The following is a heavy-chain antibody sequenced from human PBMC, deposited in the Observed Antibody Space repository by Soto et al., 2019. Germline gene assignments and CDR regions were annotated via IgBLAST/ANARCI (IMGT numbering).Heavy chain of an antibody. CDR1: GFTLSSHA. CDR3: AKDPSAGLRDL. CDR2: ISGSGGST. J-gene: IGHJ5*02. Sequence: GGALRLSCAASGFTLSSHAMSWVRQAPGKGLEWVSAISGSGGSTYYADSVKGRFTISRDNSKNTLYLQMNSLRAEDTAVYYCAKDPSAGLRDLWGQGTLVTVSS. D-gene: IGHD4-17*01. V-gene: IGHV3-23*01.